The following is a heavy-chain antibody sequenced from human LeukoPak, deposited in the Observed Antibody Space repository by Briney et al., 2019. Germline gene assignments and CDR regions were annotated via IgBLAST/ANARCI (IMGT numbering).Heavy chain of an antibody. J-gene: IGHJ4*02. CDR1: GFTFSSYG. CDR3: ASLPWLVRWIYY. Sequence: GGSLRLSCAASGFTFSSYGMHWVRQVPGKGLEWVAVISYDGSNKYYADSVKGRFTISRDNARNSLYLQMNNLRAEDTAVYFCASLPWLVRWIYYWGQGTLVTVSS. V-gene: IGHV3-30*03. CDR2: ISYDGSNK. D-gene: IGHD6-19*01.